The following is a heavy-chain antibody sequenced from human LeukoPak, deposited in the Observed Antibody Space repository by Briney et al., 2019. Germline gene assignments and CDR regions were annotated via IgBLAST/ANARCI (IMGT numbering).Heavy chain of an antibody. D-gene: IGHD6-19*01. V-gene: IGHV4-59*01. CDR2: IYSSGST. J-gene: IGHJ3*02. Sequence: SGTLSLTCAVYVGSFSGYYLSWIRQPPCQVLALFGYIYSSGSTNYNPSLKSRVTISVDTSKNQFSLKLSSVTAADTAVYYCARVKWVIGSGWYGQNDAFDIWGQGTMVTVSS. CDR3: ARVKWVIGSGWYGQNDAFDI. CDR1: VGSFSGYY.